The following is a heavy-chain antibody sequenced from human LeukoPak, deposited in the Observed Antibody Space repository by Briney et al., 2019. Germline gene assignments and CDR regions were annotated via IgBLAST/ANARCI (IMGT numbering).Heavy chain of an antibody. D-gene: IGHD4-17*01. CDR1: GFTFSSYS. Sequence: PGGSLRLSCAASGFTFSSYSMNWVRQAPGKGLEWVSYISSSSSTIYYADSVKGRFTISRDNAKNSLYLQMNSLRAEATAVYYCARTVTTYWYFDLWGRGTLVTVSS. CDR2: ISSSSSTI. V-gene: IGHV3-48*01. CDR3: ARTVTTYWYFDL. J-gene: IGHJ2*01.